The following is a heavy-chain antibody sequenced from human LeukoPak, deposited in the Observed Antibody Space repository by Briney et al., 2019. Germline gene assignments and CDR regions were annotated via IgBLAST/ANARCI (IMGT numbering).Heavy chain of an antibody. CDR2: ISGSGGRT. D-gene: IGHD3-10*01. CDR1: GFIFSSNA. V-gene: IGHV3-23*01. CDR3: AKALWFGEMGLDY. J-gene: IGHJ4*02. Sequence: GGSLRLSCAASGFIFSSNAMTWVRQAPGKGLEWVSGISGSGGRTYYADSVKGRFTISRDNSRNTVYLQMNSLRAEDTAIYYCAKALWFGEMGLDYWGQGTLVTVSS.